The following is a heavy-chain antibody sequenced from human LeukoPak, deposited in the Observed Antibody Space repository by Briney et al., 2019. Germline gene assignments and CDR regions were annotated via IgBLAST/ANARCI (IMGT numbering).Heavy chain of an antibody. J-gene: IGHJ4*02. D-gene: IGHD6-19*01. V-gene: IGHV1-46*02. CDR3: ARQGTYSSAIGMGY. CDR2: INPSGGST. Sequence: GASVKVSCKASGYTFNNHYMYWVRQAPGQGLEWMGVINPSGGSTSYAQKFQGRVTMTRDTSTRTVYMEVNSLRSEDTAVCYCARQGTYSSAIGMGYWGQGTLVTVSS. CDR1: GYTFNNHY.